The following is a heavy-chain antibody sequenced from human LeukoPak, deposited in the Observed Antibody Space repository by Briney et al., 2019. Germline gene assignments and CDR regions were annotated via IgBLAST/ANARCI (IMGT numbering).Heavy chain of an antibody. CDR2: IYYSGST. V-gene: IGHV4-39*01. D-gene: IGHD2-2*01. Sequence: SETLSLTCTVSGGSISSSSYYWGWIRQPPGKGLEWIGSIYYSGSTYYNPSLKSRVTISIDASTKQFSMQLSSVTAADTAVYYCARHGEKYQLSWGQGTLVAVSS. J-gene: IGHJ5*02. CDR3: ARHGEKYQLS. CDR1: GGSISSSSYY.